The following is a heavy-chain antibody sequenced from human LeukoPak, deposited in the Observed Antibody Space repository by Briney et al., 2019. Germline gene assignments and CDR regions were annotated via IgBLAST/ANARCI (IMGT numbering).Heavy chain of an antibody. CDR3: ARGDYVDWFDP. Sequence: SETLSLTCTVSGGSFSNHYWSWIRQPPGKGLEWIGYIYHTGSTNYNPPFKSRVTISVDTSKNQFSLKLSSVTAADTAVYYCARGDYVDWFDPWGQGTQVTVSS. CDR1: GGSFSNHY. CDR2: IYHTGST. D-gene: IGHD4-17*01. V-gene: IGHV4-59*11. J-gene: IGHJ5*02.